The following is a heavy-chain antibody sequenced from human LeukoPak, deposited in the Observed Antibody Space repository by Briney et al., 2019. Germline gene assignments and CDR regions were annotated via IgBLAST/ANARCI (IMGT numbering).Heavy chain of an antibody. Sequence: SETLSLTCTVSGYSISSGYDGGGIRQPPGEGLEGIGINYHSRSTYYNPSLKSRLTIPVDTSKNQFSLKLSSVTAADTAVYYCARGKTYYDFWSGYFHIYYYYYIDVWGKGTTVTVSS. D-gene: IGHD3-3*01. CDR1: GYSISSGYD. J-gene: IGHJ6*03. V-gene: IGHV4-38-2*02. CDR2: NYHSRST. CDR3: ARGKTYYDFWSGYFHIYYYYYIDV.